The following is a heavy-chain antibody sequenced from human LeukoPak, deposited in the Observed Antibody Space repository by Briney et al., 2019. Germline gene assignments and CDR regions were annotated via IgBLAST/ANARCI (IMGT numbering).Heavy chain of an antibody. V-gene: IGHV3-48*01. D-gene: IGHD1-1*01. J-gene: IGHJ4*02. CDR3: AKEGTDDPFDY. CDR1: GFTFSSYS. CDR2: ISSSSSTI. Sequence: QTGGSLRLSCAASGFTFSSYSMNWVRQAPGKGLEWVSYISSSSSTIYYADSVKGRFTISRDNSKNTLYLQMNSLRAEDTAVYYCAKEGTDDPFDYWGQGTLVTVSS.